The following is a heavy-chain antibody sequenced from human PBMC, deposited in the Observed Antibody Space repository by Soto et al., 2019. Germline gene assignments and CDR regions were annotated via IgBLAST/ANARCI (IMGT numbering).Heavy chain of an antibody. CDR2: IYYSGST. Sequence: PSETLSLTCTVSGGSISSYYWSWIRQPPGKGLEWIGYIYYSGSTNYNPSLKSRVTISVDTSKNQFSLKLSSVTAADTAVYYCARIQYYDFWSGYPTYYYYYYMDVWGKGTTVTVPS. V-gene: IGHV4-59*12. J-gene: IGHJ6*03. CDR3: ARIQYYDFWSGYPTYYYYYYMDV. D-gene: IGHD3-3*01. CDR1: GGSISSYY.